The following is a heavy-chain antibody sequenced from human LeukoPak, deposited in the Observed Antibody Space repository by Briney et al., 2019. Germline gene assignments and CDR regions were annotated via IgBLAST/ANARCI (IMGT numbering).Heavy chain of an antibody. Sequence: SVKVSCKDSGYTFNGYYMHWVRQAPGQGLEWIGWINPNSGGTNYAQKFQGRVTMTRDTSISTAYMELSRLRSDDTAVYYCARSDDYGDPYFDYWGQGTLVTVSS. CDR2: INPNSGGT. CDR1: GYTFNGYY. V-gene: IGHV1-2*02. D-gene: IGHD4-17*01. CDR3: ARSDDYGDPYFDY. J-gene: IGHJ4*02.